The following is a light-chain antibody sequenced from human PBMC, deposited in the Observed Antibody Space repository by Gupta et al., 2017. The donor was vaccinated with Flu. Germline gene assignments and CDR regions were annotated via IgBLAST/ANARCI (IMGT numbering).Light chain of an antibody. Sequence: QAVLTPPSSLSASPGASASLTCTLRSGINVDTYRIYWYQQKPGSPPQYLLRYKSDSDKQQGSGVPSRFAGSKDASANAGILLISGLQSEDEADYYCMIWHSSAWVFGGGTRLTVL. CDR3: MIWHSSAWV. V-gene: IGLV5-45*02. CDR1: SGINVDTYR. J-gene: IGLJ3*02. CDR2: YKSDSDK.